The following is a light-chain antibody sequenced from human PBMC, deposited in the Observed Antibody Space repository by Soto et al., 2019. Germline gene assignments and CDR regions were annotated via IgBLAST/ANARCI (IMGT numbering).Light chain of an antibody. J-gene: IGKJ4*01. CDR2: GVS. CDR1: LSVNRN. V-gene: IGKV3-15*01. Sequence: IVMTQSPATLFVSPGERATLSCRASLSVNRNLAWYQQKRGQAPRLLIYGVSTRATGIPARFSGSGSGTDFTLTISSLQPEDFATYYCQQVNVYPSTFGGGTKVDIK. CDR3: QQVNVYPST.